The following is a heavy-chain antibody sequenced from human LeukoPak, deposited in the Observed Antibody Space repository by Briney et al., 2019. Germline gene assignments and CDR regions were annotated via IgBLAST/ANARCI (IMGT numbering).Heavy chain of an antibody. V-gene: IGHV1-69*10. Sequence: SVKVSCKASEGTFSSYTVSWVRQAPGQGLEWMGGIIPILGIAIYAQKLQGRVTITADKSTSTAYMELNSLRSEDTAVYFCARAVLGRDRYYWFVPWGEGPLVTLST. CDR2: IIPILGIA. D-gene: IGHD2-21*02. J-gene: IGHJ5*02. CDR3: ARAVLGRDRYYWFVP. CDR1: EGTFSSYT.